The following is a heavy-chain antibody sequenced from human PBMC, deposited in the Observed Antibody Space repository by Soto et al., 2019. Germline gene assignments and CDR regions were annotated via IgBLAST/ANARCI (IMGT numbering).Heavy chain of an antibody. D-gene: IGHD3-10*01. V-gene: IGHV1-46*03. CDR1: GGTYSSYT. J-gene: IGHJ4*02. CDR2: INPSGGST. Sequence: VTSVKVSCTDSGGTYSSYTISWVRQAPGQGLEWMGIINPSGGSTNYAQKFQGRVTMTRDTSTSTVYMELSSLRSEDTAVYYCARDTVVRGVMVYWGQGTLVTVSS. CDR3: ARDTVVRGVMVY.